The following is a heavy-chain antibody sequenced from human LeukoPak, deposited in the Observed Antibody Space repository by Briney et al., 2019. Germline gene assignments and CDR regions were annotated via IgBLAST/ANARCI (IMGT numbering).Heavy chain of an antibody. D-gene: IGHD5-18*01. CDR1: GGSISGYY. CDR2: VYYTGRT. Sequence: SETLSLTCTVSGGSISGYYWSWIRQPPGKGLEWLGHVYYTGRTNYNPSLKSRVTISIDTSQNQFSLRLTSVTAADTAIYYCARSGYKYGSDAFDIWGQGTMVTLSS. CDR3: ARSGYKYGSDAFDI. V-gene: IGHV4-59*12. J-gene: IGHJ3*02.